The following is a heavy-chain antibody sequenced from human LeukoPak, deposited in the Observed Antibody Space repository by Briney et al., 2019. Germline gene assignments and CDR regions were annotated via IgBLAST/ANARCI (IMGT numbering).Heavy chain of an antibody. CDR3: ARHVLRFLEWLLYVDDAFDL. CDR1: GGSISSSSYY. V-gene: IGHV4-39*01. Sequence: SETLSLTCTVSGGSISSSSYYWGWIRQPPGKGLVWLGSIYYSGSTYYYPSLKNRLTISVDTSKKQSYLQLSSVTAADSAVSYCARHVLRFLEWLLYVDDAFDLWGQGTMVTVSS. D-gene: IGHD3-3*01. CDR2: IYYSGST. J-gene: IGHJ3*01.